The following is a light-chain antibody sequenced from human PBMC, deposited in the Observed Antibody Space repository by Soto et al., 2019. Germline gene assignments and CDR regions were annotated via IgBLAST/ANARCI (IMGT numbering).Light chain of an antibody. CDR1: QSVSNSY. J-gene: IGKJ4*01. CDR3: QQYDTSPQLT. CDR2: GAS. V-gene: IGKV3-20*01. Sequence: EIVLTQSPGTLSLSPGGRATLSCRASQSVSNSYLAWYQQKPGQAPRLVIYGASTRATGIPDRFSGSGSETDFTLTISRLETEDFAVYYCQQYDTSPQLTFGGGTKVEIK.